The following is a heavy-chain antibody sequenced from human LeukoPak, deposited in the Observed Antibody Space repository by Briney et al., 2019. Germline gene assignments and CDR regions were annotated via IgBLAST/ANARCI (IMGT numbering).Heavy chain of an antibody. D-gene: IGHD3-9*01. CDR2: MNPNSGNT. J-gene: IGHJ4*02. CDR1: GYTFTSYD. V-gene: IGHV1-8*01. CDR3: ASGYYDISTRGY. Sequence: ASVKVSCKASGYTFTSYDISWVRQATGQGLEWMGWMNPNSGNTGYAQKFQGRVTMTRNTSISTAYMGLSSLRSEDTAVYYCASGYYDISTRGYWGQGTLVTVSS.